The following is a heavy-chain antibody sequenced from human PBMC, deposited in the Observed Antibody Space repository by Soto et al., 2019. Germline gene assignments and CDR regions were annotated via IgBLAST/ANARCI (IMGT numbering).Heavy chain of an antibody. Sequence: QVQLVESGGGVVQPGRSLRLSCAASRFTFSNYGMHWVRQAPGKGLEWVAVISYDGTNKYYADSVKGRFTISRDNSKNTLNLQMNSLRAEVTAVYYCAKDYRFRGIWGNVDHWGQGTLVTVSS. CDR3: AKDYRFRGIWGNVDH. CDR2: ISYDGTNK. D-gene: IGHD3-16*02. V-gene: IGHV3-30*18. CDR1: RFTFSNYG. J-gene: IGHJ5*02.